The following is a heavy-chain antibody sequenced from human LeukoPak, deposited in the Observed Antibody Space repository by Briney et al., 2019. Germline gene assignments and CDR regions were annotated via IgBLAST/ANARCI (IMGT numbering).Heavy chain of an antibody. CDR2: ISAYNGNT. Sequence: ASVKVSCKASGYTFTSYGISWVRQAPGQGLEWMGWISAYNGNTNYAQKLQGRVTMTTDTSTSTAYMELRSLRSDDTAVYYCAKTAPGTSLGGYYYYMDAWGQGTTVTVSS. J-gene: IGHJ6*03. V-gene: IGHV1-18*01. CDR1: GYTFTSYG. D-gene: IGHD1/OR15-1a*01. CDR3: AKTAPGTSLGGYYYYMDA.